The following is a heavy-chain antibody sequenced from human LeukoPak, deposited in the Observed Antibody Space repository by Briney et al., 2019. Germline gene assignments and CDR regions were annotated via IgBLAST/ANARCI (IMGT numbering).Heavy chain of an antibody. V-gene: IGHV5-51*01. CDR3: ARQKSIAVAADAFDI. CDR1: GYSFTSYW. Sequence: GESLKISCKGSGYSFTSYWIGWVRQMPGKGLEWMGIIYPGDSDTRYSPSFQGQVTISADKSISTAYLQWSSLKASDTAMYYCARQKSIAVAADAFDIWGQGTMVTVSS. J-gene: IGHJ3*02. D-gene: IGHD6-19*01. CDR2: IYPGDSDT.